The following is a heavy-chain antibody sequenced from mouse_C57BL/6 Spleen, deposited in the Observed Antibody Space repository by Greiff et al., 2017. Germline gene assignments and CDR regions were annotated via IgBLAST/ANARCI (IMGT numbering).Heavy chain of an antibody. Sequence: VQLKESGGGLVKPGGSLKLSCAASGFTFSDYGMHWVRQAPEKGLEWVAYISSGSSTIYYADTVKGRFTISRDNAKNTLFLQMTSLRSEDTAMYYCARIVGRGAMDYWGQGTSVTVSS. D-gene: IGHD4-1*01. V-gene: IGHV5-17*01. CDR1: GFTFSDYG. CDR2: ISSGSSTI. CDR3: ARIVGRGAMDY. J-gene: IGHJ4*01.